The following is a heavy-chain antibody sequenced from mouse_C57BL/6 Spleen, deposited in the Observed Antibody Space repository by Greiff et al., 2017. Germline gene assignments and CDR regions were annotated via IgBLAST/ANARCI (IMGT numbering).Heavy chain of an antibody. J-gene: IGHJ4*01. V-gene: IGHV14-4*01. CDR2: INPENGDT. Sequence: DVKLQESGAELVRPGASVKLSCTASGFNIKDDYMHWVKQRPEQGLEWIGWINPENGDTEYASKFQGKATITADTSSNTAYLQLSSLTSEDTAVYYCTTNYGSSSAMDYWGQGTSVTVSS. CDR1: GFNIKDDY. D-gene: IGHD1-1*01. CDR3: TTNYGSSSAMDY.